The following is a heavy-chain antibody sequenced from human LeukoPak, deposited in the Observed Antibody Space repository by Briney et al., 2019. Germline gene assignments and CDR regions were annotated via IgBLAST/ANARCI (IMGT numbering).Heavy chain of an antibody. CDR3: AGSYYDSSGYYHTLDY. J-gene: IGHJ4*02. CDR2: IYTSGST. D-gene: IGHD3-22*01. CDR1: GGSISSGSYY. Sequence: TLSLTCTVSGGSISSGSYYWSWIRQPAGKGLEWIGRIYTSGSTNYNPSLKSRVTISVDTSKNQFSLKLSSVTAADTAVYYCAGSYYDSSGYYHTLDYWGQGTLVTVSS. V-gene: IGHV4-61*02.